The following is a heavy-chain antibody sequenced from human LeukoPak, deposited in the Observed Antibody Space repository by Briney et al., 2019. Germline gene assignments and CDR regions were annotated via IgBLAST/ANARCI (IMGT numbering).Heavy chain of an antibody. D-gene: IGHD3-16*02. CDR1: GGPFSGYY. CDR2: INHSGST. CDR3: ARMGSYRYLADFDY. J-gene: IGHJ4*02. Sequence: SETLSPTCAAFGGPFSGYYWSWIRKPPGKGLEWIGEINHSGSTNYNPSLKSRVTISVDTSKNQLSLKLSTVTAADTAVYYCARMGSYRYLADFDYWGQGTLVTVSS. V-gene: IGHV4-34*01.